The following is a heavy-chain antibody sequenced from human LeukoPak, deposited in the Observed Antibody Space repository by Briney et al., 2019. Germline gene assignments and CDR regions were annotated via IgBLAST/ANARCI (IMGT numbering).Heavy chain of an antibody. CDR1: GFTFSDYD. J-gene: IGHJ4*02. D-gene: IGHD1-1*01. V-gene: IGHV3-13*01. Sequence: GGSLRLSCAASGFTFSDYDMHWVRQATGKGLEWVSAIGTAGDTYYTGSVKGRFTISRENTKNSLYLQMNSLRAGDTAVYYCVRVAKERVGGVYYFDYWGQGTPVTVSS. CDR2: IGTAGDT. CDR3: VRVAKERVGGVYYFDY.